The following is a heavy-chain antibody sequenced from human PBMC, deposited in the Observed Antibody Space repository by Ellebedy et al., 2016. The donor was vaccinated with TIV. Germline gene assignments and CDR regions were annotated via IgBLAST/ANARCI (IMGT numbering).Heavy chain of an antibody. D-gene: IGHD2-2*01. J-gene: IGHJ3*02. Sequence: QAPGKGLEWVGLTRNKANGGTTEYTTSLKGRITISRDDAKTITYLQMKSLKTEDTAVYSCSRDPGTVVVPPSRGTAGSDIWGQGTLVTVSS. V-gene: IGHV3-22*01. CDR3: SRDPGTVVVPPSRGTAGSDI. CDR2: TRNKANGGTT.